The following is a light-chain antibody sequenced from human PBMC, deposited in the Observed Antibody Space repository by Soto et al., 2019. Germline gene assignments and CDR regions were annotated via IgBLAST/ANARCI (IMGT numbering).Light chain of an antibody. Sequence: EIVMTHSPATLSPSPGERATLSCRASQSVNSNLAWYQQKAGQAPRLLIYGTSTRATGIPARFSGSGSGTDFTLTISILQFEDFAVYYCQQYNNWPRTFGQGTKVDIK. CDR3: QQYNNWPRT. J-gene: IGKJ1*01. V-gene: IGKV3-15*01. CDR1: QSVNSN. CDR2: GTS.